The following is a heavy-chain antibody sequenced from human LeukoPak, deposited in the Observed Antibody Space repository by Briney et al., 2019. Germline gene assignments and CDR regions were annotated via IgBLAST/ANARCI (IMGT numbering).Heavy chain of an antibody. D-gene: IGHD1/OR15-1a*01. V-gene: IGHV4-59*01. J-gene: IGHJ4*02. CDR3: ARVRTGAYFVY. CDR2: IYYSGST. CDR1: GGSISSYY. Sequence: SETLSLTCTVSGGSISSYYWSWIRQPPGKGLEWIGFIYYSGSTNYNPSLKSRVTISVDTSKNQFSLKLSSVTAADTAVYYCARVRTGAYFVYWGQGTLVTVSS.